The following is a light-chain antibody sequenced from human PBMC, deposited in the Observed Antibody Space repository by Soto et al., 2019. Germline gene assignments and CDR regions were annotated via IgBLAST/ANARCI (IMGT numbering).Light chain of an antibody. J-gene: IGKJ1*01. V-gene: IGKV3-11*01. CDR1: QYVGTR. Sequence: EIVLTQSPATLSSSPGETATLSCRASQYVGTRLAWYQHKPGQAPRLLIYYTSNRATGIPARFSGSGSGTDFTLTISSLAPEEFAIYYCHQRQSWPRTFGQGTNVEI. CDR3: HQRQSWPRT. CDR2: YTS.